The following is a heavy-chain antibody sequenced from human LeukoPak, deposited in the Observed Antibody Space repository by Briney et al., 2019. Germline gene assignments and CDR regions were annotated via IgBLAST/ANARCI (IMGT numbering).Heavy chain of an antibody. Sequence: GASVKVSCKASGYTFTSYGISWVRQAPGQGLEWMGWISAYNGNTNYAQKLQGRVTMTTDTSTSTAYMELSSLRSEDTAVYYCARVALGTAAAATGFDYWGQGTLVTVSS. CDR3: ARVALGTAAAATGFDY. V-gene: IGHV1-18*01. CDR2: ISAYNGNT. D-gene: IGHD6-13*01. CDR1: GYTFTSYG. J-gene: IGHJ4*02.